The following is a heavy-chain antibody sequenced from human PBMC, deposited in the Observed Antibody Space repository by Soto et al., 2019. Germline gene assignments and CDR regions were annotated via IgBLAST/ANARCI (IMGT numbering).Heavy chain of an antibody. CDR1: GGSISSGGYY. J-gene: IGHJ4*02. D-gene: IGHD1-1*01. Sequence: QVQLQESGPGLVKPSQTLSLTCTVSGGSISSGGYYWSWIRQHPGKGLEWIGYIYYSGSTYYNPSRKVRLTALLDPAENHFPLELGSGAAADTAVYYCAGVRGTPGSTRSAHWGPGNLVTRSS. CDR2: IYYSGST. CDR3: AGVRGTPGSTRSAH. V-gene: IGHV4-31*03.